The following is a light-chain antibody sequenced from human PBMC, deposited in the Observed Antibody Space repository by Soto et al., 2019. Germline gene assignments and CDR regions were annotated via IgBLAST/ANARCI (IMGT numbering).Light chain of an antibody. Sequence: AVQMTQSPSSLSASVGDRVTITCRASQDVRNDLGWYQQKPGQAPKLLIYAISTLQSGVPSSFSGSGSGTDFTLTISSLQPEDSATYYCLQDATYPYTFGPGTNLEI. J-gene: IGKJ2*01. CDR2: AIS. CDR3: LQDATYPYT. CDR1: QDVRND. V-gene: IGKV1-6*01.